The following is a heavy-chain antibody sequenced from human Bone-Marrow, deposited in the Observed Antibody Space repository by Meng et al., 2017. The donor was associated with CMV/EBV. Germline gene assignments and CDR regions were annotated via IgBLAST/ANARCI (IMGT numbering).Heavy chain of an antibody. V-gene: IGHV3-20*04. CDR3: ARDGACINGVCSYTF. CDR1: GFTFDDYG. Sequence: GESLKISCAASGFTFDDYGMSWVRQAPGKGLEWVSGINWNGGSTGYADSVKGRFTISRDNAKNSLYLQMNSLRAEDTAVYYCARDGACINGVCSYTFWGQGTMVTVSS. J-gene: IGHJ3*01. D-gene: IGHD2-8*01. CDR2: INWNGGST.